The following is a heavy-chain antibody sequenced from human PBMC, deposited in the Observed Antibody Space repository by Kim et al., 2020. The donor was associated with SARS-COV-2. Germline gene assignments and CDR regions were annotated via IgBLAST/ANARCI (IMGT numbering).Heavy chain of an antibody. V-gene: IGHV5-51*01. D-gene: IGHD5-12*01. J-gene: IGHJ5*02. CDR2: IYPGDSDT. CDR3: ARRASRDGYIHNWFDP. CDR1: GYSFTSYW. Sequence: GESLKISCKGSGYSFTSYWIGWVRQMPGKGLEWMGIIYPGDSDTRYSPSFQGQVTISADKSISTAYLQWSSLKASDTAMYYCARRASRDGYIHNWFDPWGQGTLVTVSS.